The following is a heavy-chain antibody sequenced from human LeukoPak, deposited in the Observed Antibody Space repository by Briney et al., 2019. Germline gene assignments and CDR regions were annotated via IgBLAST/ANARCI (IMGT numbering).Heavy chain of an antibody. CDR3: ARGDYYDSSGYYPDGYYFDY. D-gene: IGHD3-22*01. Sequence: ETLSLTCTVSGGSVSSGSYYWSWIRQPPGKGLEWIGYIYYSGSTNYNPSLKSRVTISVDTSKDQFSLKLSSVTAADTAVYYCARGDYYDSSGYYPDGYYFDYWGQGTLVTVSS. V-gene: IGHV4-61*01. J-gene: IGHJ4*02. CDR1: GGSVSSGSYY. CDR2: IYYSGST.